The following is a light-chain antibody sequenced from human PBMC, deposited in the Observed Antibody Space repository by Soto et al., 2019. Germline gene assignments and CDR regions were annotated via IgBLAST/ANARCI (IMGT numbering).Light chain of an antibody. CDR1: SSNIGAGYV. CDR2: GNS. Sequence: QSVLTQPPSVSGAPGQRVTISCTGSSSNIGAGYVHWYQQLLGTAPKLLIYGNSNRPSGVPDRFSGSKSGTSASLAITGLQAEDEADYHCQSYDSSLSGSVFGGGTKVTVL. J-gene: IGLJ3*02. V-gene: IGLV1-40*01. CDR3: QSYDSSLSGSV.